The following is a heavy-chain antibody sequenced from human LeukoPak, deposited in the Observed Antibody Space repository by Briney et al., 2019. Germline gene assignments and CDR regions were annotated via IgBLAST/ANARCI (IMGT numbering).Heavy chain of an antibody. V-gene: IGHV3-21*01. CDR1: GFAFSGYA. J-gene: IGHJ4*02. CDR2: LSGSSSYI. D-gene: IGHD1-26*01. Sequence: GGSLRLSCAASGFAFSGYAMNWVRQAPGKGLEWVSSLSGSSSYIYYAGSLKGRFTISRDNAKNSLYLYMNSLRAEDTAVYFCARDGVGSYDHFDSWGQGTLVTVSS. CDR3: ARDGVGSYDHFDS.